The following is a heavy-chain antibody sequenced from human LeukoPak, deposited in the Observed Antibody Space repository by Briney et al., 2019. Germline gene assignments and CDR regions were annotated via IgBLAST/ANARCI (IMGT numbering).Heavy chain of an antibody. Sequence: ASVKVSCKASGYTFTGYYMHWVRQAPGQGLEWMGRINPNSGGTNYAQKFQGRDTMTRDTSISTAYMELSRLRSDDTAVYYCARVPRSLASGWAPFDYWGQGTLVTVSS. CDR3: ARVPRSLASGWAPFDY. CDR2: INPNSGGT. CDR1: GYTFTGYY. J-gene: IGHJ4*02. D-gene: IGHD6-19*01. V-gene: IGHV1-2*06.